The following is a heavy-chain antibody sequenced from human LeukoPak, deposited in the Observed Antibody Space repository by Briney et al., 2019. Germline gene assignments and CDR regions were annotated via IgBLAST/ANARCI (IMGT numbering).Heavy chain of an antibody. D-gene: IGHD6-13*01. V-gene: IGHV4-34*01. J-gene: IGHJ5*02. CDR3: ARGRGIAAARGVRP. CDR2: IDRSEST. CDR1: GGSFSDYY. Sequence: SETLSLTCAVYGGSFSDYYWTWIRQPPGKGLEWIGEIDRSESTNYNPSLKSRVTISVDTSKNQFSLKLSSVPAADTAVYYCARGRGIAAARGVRPWGQGTLVTVSS.